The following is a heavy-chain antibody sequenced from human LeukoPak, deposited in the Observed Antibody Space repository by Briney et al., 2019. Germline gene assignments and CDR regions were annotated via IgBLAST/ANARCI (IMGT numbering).Heavy chain of an antibody. CDR2: IGTADDT. D-gene: IGHD5-18*01. CDR3: ARDLRGRYNYGLDY. CDR1: GFTFSNYA. Sequence: PGGSLRLSCAASGFTFSNYAMHWVRQATGKGLEWVSTIGTADDTYYSGSVKGRLTISRDNAKNSLYLHMNSLRAEDTAVYYCARDLRGRYNYGLDYWGQGTLVTVSS. V-gene: IGHV3-13*04. J-gene: IGHJ4*02.